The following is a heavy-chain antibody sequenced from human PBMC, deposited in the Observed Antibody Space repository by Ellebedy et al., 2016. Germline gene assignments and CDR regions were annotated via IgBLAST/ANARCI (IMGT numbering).Heavy chain of an antibody. Sequence: SETLSLXCTVSGGSISGYYWSWIRQPAGKGLEWIGRIYTSGSTDYNPSLKSRVTMSVDTSKNYFSLKLSSVIAADTAVYYCARGGGDCYSCPNGFDIWGQGTMVTVS. CDR3: ARGGGDCYSCPNGFDI. J-gene: IGHJ3*02. D-gene: IGHD2-21*01. CDR2: IYTSGST. CDR1: GGSISGYY. V-gene: IGHV4-4*07.